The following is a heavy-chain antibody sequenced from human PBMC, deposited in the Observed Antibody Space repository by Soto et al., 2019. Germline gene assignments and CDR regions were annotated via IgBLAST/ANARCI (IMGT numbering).Heavy chain of an antibody. CDR1: GGTFSSYA. CDR3: AILWVCSSTSWYTGMG. J-gene: IGHJ4*02. CDR2: IIPIFGTA. Sequence: QVQRVQSGAEVKKPGSSVKVSCKASGGTFSSYAISWVRQAPGQGLEWMGGIIPIFGTANYAQKFQGRVTITADESTSRAYRGLSSLRSEDTAVYYCAILWVCSSTSWYTGMGWGRGTLVTVSS. V-gene: IGHV1-69*01. D-gene: IGHD2-2*02.